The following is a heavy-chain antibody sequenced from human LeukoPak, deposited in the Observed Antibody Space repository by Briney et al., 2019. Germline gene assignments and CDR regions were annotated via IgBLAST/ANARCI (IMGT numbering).Heavy chain of an antibody. J-gene: IGHJ4*02. CDR3: AKASSGYRSSWYWGFTPSVFAY. CDR2: ISGSGGST. V-gene: IGHV3-23*01. Sequence: GGSLRLSCAASGFTFSSYAMSWVRQAPGKGREWVSAISGSGGSTYYADSVKGRFTISRDNSKNTLYLQMNSLGAEATAVYYCAKASSGYRSSWYWGFTPSVFAYWGKGTLVTVSP. CDR1: GFTFSSYA. D-gene: IGHD6-13*01.